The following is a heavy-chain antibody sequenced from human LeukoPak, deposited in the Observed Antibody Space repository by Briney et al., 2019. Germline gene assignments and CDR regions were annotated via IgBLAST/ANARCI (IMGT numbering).Heavy chain of an antibody. D-gene: IGHD4-23*01. CDR1: GFTFTSSA. Sequence: SVKVSCKASGFTFTSSAVQWVRQARGQRLKWIGWFVVGSGNTNYAQKFQERVTITRDMSTSTAYMELSSLRSEDTAVYYCAAEGPSTVVRGFDYWGQGTLVTVSS. CDR2: FVVGSGNT. CDR3: AAEGPSTVVRGFDY. V-gene: IGHV1-58*01. J-gene: IGHJ4*02.